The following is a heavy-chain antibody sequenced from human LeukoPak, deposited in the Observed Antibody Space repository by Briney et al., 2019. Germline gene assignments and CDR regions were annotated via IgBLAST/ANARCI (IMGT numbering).Heavy chain of an antibody. CDR2: ISGSGGST. D-gene: IGHD3-16*02. V-gene: IGHV3-23*01. CDR1: GFTFSSYA. CDR3: AKAAYDYVWGSYRYIDY. Sequence: GGSLRLSCAASGFTFSSYAMSWVRQAPGKGLEWVSAISGSGGSTYYADSVKGRFTISRDNSKNTLYLQMNSLRAEDTAVYYCAKAAYDYVWGSYRYIDYWGQGTLVTVSS. J-gene: IGHJ4*02.